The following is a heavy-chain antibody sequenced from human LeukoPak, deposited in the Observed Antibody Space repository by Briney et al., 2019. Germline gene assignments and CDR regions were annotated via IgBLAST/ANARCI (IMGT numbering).Heavy chain of an antibody. D-gene: IGHD3-22*01. CDR3: AKGGTMIVVDPHAFDI. Sequence: GGSLRLSCAASGFTFSNAWMSWVRQAPGKGLEWVSAISGSGGSTYYADSVKGRFTISRDNSKNTLYLQMNSLRAEDTAVYYCAKGGTMIVVDPHAFDIWGQGTMVTVSS. V-gene: IGHV3-23*01. CDR1: GFTFSNAW. J-gene: IGHJ3*02. CDR2: ISGSGGST.